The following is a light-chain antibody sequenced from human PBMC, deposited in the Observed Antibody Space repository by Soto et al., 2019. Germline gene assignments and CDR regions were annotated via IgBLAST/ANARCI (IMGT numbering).Light chain of an antibody. J-gene: IGKJ1*01. V-gene: IGKV3-15*01. CDR2: GAF. Sequence: EIVMTQSPVTLSVSPGERVNLSRRARQGFCRHLAWYQQKPGQAPSLLIYGAFTRATGIPARFSGTGSGTEFTLTISSLQSEDFALYYCQQYNDWPLTFGQGTKVDI. CDR1: QGFCRH. CDR3: QQYNDWPLT.